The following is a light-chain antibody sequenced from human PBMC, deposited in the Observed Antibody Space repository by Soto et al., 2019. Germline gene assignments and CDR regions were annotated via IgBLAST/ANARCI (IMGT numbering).Light chain of an antibody. CDR3: QQSGSSPWT. CDR1: QSVSSNY. CDR2: GAS. V-gene: IGKV3-20*01. J-gene: IGKJ1*01. Sequence: EIVLPQSPGTLSLSAGDRVTLSCRASQSVSSNYLAWYQQKPGQTPRLLIYGASSRATGIPDRFSGSGSGTDFTLTISRLEPEDFAVYYCQQSGSSPWTFGQGTKVEIK.